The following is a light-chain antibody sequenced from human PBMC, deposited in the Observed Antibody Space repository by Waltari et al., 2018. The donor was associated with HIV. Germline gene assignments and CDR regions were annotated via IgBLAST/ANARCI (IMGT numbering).Light chain of an antibody. V-gene: IGLV1-44*01. CDR3: ATGDDSLNGEVV. CDR2: GNT. CDR1: NSNIGSNT. Sequence: QSVLTQPPSASGTPGQRVTISCSGRNSNIGSNTVNWYQQLPGTAPKLLIYGNTTRPSGVPDRFSGSNSSSSSSLAISGLQSEDGADDYCATGDDSLNGEVVFGGGTKLTVL. J-gene: IGLJ2*01.